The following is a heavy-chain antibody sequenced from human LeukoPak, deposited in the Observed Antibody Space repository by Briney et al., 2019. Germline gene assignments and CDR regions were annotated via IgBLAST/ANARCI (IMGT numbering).Heavy chain of an antibody. D-gene: IGHD3-22*01. CDR2: INPNSGGT. Sequence: GASVKVSCKASGYTFTGYYIHWVRQAPGQGLEWMGRINPNSGGTKYAQKFQDRVTMTRDTSISTAYMELSRLRSDDTAVYYCARNVYYDSSDYDAFDIWGQGTMVTVSS. CDR3: ARNVYYDSSDYDAFDI. J-gene: IGHJ3*02. CDR1: GYTFTGYY. V-gene: IGHV1-2*02.